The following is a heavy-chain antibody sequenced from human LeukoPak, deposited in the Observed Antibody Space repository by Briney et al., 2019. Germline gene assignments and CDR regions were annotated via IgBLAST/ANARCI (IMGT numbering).Heavy chain of an antibody. CDR3: ARDLIVGATTA. V-gene: IGHV1-69*04. D-gene: IGHD1-26*01. CDR2: IIPILGIA. Sequence: SVKDSCKASGGTFSSYAISWVRQAPGQGLEWMGRIIPILGIANYAQKFQGRVTITADKSTSTAYMELSSLRSEDTAVYYCARDLIVGATTAWGQGTLVTVSS. J-gene: IGHJ4*02. CDR1: GGTFSSYA.